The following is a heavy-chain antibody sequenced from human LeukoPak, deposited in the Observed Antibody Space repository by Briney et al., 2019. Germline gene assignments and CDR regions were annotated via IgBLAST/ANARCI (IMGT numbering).Heavy chain of an antibody. CDR3: ARVGARRDGYNYFDY. CDR1: GGTFSSYA. Sequence: GASVKVSCKASGGTFSSYAISWVRQAPGQGLEWMGGIIPIFGTANYAQKFQGRVTITADESTSTAYMELSSLRSEDTAVYYCARVGARRDGYNYFDYWGQGTLVTVSS. V-gene: IGHV1-69*13. J-gene: IGHJ4*02. D-gene: IGHD5-24*01. CDR2: IIPIFGTA.